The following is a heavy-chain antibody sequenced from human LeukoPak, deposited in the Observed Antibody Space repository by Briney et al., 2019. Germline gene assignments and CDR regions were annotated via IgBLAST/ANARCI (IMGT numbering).Heavy chain of an antibody. V-gene: IGHV1-18*01. CDR1: GYTFTSYG. Sequence: GASVKVSCKASGYTFTSYGISWVRQAPGQGLEWMGWISAYNGNTNYAQKLQGRVTMTTDTSTSTAYMELRSLRSDDTAVYYCAGVPTALGAFDIWGQGAMVTVSS. CDR3: AGVPTALGAFDI. J-gene: IGHJ3*02. CDR2: ISAYNGNT. D-gene: IGHD5-18*01.